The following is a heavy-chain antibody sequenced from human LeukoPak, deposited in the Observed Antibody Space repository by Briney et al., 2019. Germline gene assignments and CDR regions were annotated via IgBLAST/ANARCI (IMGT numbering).Heavy chain of an antibody. J-gene: IGHJ4*02. CDR1: GFTFSSYA. CDR2: ISGSGGST. CDR3: AKPMYGSSSWDFDY. V-gene: IGHV3-23*01. D-gene: IGHD6-6*01. Sequence: PGGSLRLSCAASGFTFSSYAMGWVRQAPGKGLEWVSAISGSGGSTYYADSVKGRFTISRDNSKNTLYLQMNSLRAEDTAVYYCAKPMYGSSSWDFDYWGQGTLVTVSS.